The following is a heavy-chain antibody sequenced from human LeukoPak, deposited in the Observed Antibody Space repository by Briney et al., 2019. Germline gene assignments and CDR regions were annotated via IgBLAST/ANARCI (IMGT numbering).Heavy chain of an antibody. V-gene: IGHV3-23*01. J-gene: IGHJ4*02. CDR2: ISGSGGTT. D-gene: IGHD3-22*01. Sequence: PGGSLRLSCAASGFTFSSFVLNWVRQAPGKGLEWVSTISGSGGTTHYADSVKGRFTISRDNSKNTLYLQMNSLRAEDTAVYYCAREGRGYDSSGYYYPRFGYWGQGTLVTVSS. CDR1: GFTFSSFV. CDR3: AREGRGYDSSGYYYPRFGY.